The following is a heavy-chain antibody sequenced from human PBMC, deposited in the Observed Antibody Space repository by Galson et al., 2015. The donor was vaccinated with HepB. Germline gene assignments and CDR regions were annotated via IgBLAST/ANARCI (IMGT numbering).Heavy chain of an antibody. D-gene: IGHD6-13*01. CDR1: GFTFSSYS. CDR3: ARDQGYSSSWYFYY. Sequence: SLRLSCAASGFTFSSYSMNWVRQAPGKGLEWVSYINSSSSTIYYADSVKGRFTISRDNAKNSLYLQMNSLRAEDTAVYYCARDQGYSSSWYFYYWGQGTLVTVSS. J-gene: IGHJ4*02. V-gene: IGHV3-48*01. CDR2: INSSSSTI.